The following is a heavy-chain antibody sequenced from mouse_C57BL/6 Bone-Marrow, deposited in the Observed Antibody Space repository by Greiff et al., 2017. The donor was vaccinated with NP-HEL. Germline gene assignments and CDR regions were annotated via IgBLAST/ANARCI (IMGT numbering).Heavy chain of an antibody. CDR3: TTYPFAY. CDR2: IDPENGDT. V-gene: IGHV14-4*01. Sequence: EVQLQQSGAELVRPGSSVKLSCTASGFNIKDDYMHWVKQRPEQGLEWIGWIDPENGDTEYASKFQGKATITADTSSNTAYLQLSSLTSEDTAVYYCTTYPFAYWGQGTLVTVSA. J-gene: IGHJ3*01. CDR1: GFNIKDDY.